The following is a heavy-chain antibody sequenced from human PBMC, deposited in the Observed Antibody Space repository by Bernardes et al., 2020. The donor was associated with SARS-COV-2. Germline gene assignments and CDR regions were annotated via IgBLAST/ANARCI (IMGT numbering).Heavy chain of an antibody. CDR3: ARPAESYYDSGGPYAFDI. D-gene: IGHD3-22*01. J-gene: IGHJ3*02. V-gene: IGHV3-11*06. CDR1: GFTFSNYY. CDR2: IASPNIYT. Sequence: GGSLRLSCTASGFTFSNYYMSWIRQAPGKGLEWISYIASPNIYTDYADSVKGRFTISRDNAKHSVYLQMNSLRVEDTAIYYCARPAESYYDSGGPYAFDIWGQGTMVTVSS.